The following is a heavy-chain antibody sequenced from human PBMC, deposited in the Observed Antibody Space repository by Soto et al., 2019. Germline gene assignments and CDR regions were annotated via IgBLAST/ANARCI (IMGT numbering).Heavy chain of an antibody. V-gene: IGHV2-5*02. CDR1: GFSLSTSGVG. D-gene: IGHD5-12*01. Sequence: QVTLKESGPTLVKPTQTLTLTCTFSGFSLSTSGVGVVWIRQPPGKALEWLALIYWDDDKRYSPSLKSRLTITKDTSKNQVVLTMTNMDPVDTATYYCAHRLSDGGYEPSFDYWGQGTLVTVSS. CDR2: IYWDDDK. J-gene: IGHJ4*02. CDR3: AHRLSDGGYEPSFDY.